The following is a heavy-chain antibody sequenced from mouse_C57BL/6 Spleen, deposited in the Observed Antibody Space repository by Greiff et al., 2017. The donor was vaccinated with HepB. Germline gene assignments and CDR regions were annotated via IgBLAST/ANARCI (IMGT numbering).Heavy chain of an antibody. CDR1: GYAFSSSW. J-gene: IGHJ3*01. Sequence: QVQLQQSGPELVKPGASVKISCKASGYAFSSSWMNWVKQRPGKGLEWIGRIYPGDGDTNYNGKFKGKATLTADKSSSTAYMQLSSLTSEDSAVYFCAREEVLPFWGQGTLVTVSA. V-gene: IGHV1-82*01. CDR3: AREEVLPF. CDR2: IYPGDGDT. D-gene: IGHD1-1*01.